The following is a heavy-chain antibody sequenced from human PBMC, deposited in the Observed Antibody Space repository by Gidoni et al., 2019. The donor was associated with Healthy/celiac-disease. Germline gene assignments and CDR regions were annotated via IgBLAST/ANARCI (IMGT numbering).Heavy chain of an antibody. CDR3: ARVSGSGSHFDY. D-gene: IGHD3-10*01. CDR1: TCSISSYY. Sequence: QVQLQESGPGLAKPSETLSLTSTVSTCSISSYYWSWIRQPAGKGLAWIGRIYPSGSTNYNPSLKSRVTMSVDTSKNQFSLKLSSVTAADTAVYYCARVSGSGSHFDYWGQGTLVTVSS. CDR2: IYPSGST. J-gene: IGHJ4*02. V-gene: IGHV4-4*07.